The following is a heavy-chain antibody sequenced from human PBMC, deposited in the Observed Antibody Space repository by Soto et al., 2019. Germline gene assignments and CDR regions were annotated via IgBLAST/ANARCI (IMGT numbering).Heavy chain of an antibody. Sequence: QVQLVESGGVVVQPGRSLRLSCAASGFTFSSYGMHWVRQAPGKGLEWVAVISYDGSNKYYADSVKGRFTISRDNSKNTLYLQMNSLRAEDTAVYYCAKGVGWGTDYWGQGTLVTVSS. D-gene: IGHD7-27*01. J-gene: IGHJ4*02. CDR2: ISYDGSNK. V-gene: IGHV3-30*18. CDR3: AKGVGWGTDY. CDR1: GFTFSSYG.